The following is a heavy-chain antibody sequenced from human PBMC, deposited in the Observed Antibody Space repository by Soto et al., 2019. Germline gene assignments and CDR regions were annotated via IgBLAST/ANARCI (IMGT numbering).Heavy chain of an antibody. CDR1: GCSLSTNP. J-gene: IGHJ4*02. CDR2: TGSGTGPG. V-gene: IGHV1-69*06. Sequence: ASVKVSCKSSGCSLSTNPISWVRQAPGQGLEWMGGTGSGTGPGNNAQKFQGRLTVTADKSTSTVYMELTNLSSEDTAVYYCARRDSGGFYRFFDSWGQGTLVTVSS. CDR3: ARRDSGGFYRFFDS. D-gene: IGHD2-15*01.